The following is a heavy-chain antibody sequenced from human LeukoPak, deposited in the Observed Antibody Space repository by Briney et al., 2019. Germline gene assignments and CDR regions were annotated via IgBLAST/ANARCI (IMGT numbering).Heavy chain of an antibody. Sequence: SETLSLTCTVSGGSISSSNWWSWVRQPPGKGLEWIGEIYHSGSTYYNPSLKSRVTISLDTSKNQFSLKLRSVTAADTAVYYCTRANYYDSTGYLPVVYPSDYWGQGTLVTVSS. D-gene: IGHD3-22*01. J-gene: IGHJ4*02. CDR3: TRANYYDSTGYLPVVYPSDY. CDR2: IYHSGST. CDR1: GGSISSSNW. V-gene: IGHV4-4*02.